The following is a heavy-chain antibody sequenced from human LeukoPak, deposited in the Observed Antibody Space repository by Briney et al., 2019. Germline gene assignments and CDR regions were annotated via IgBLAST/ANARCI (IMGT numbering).Heavy chain of an antibody. CDR2: IKSKTDGGTT. V-gene: IGHV3-15*01. CDR3: TSGGGSRSYGMDV. Sequence: GGSLRLSCEASGFTFSGYEMNWVRQAPGKGLEWVGRIKSKTDGGTTDYAAPVKGRFIISRDDSKNTLYLQMNSLKTEDTAVYYCTSGGGSRSYGMDVWGQGTTVTVSS. D-gene: IGHD1-14*01. J-gene: IGHJ6*02. CDR1: GFTFSGYE.